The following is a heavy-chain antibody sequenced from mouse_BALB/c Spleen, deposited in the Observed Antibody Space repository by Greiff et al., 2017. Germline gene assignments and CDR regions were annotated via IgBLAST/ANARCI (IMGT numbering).Heavy chain of an antibody. D-gene: IGHD2-1*01. CDR3: AGGNYGDWYFDV. CDR2: IRNKANGYTT. V-gene: IGHV7-3*02. Sequence: EVMLVEAGGGLVQPGGSLRLSCATSGFTFTDYYMSWVRQPPGKALEWLGFIRNKANGYTTEYSASVKGRFTISRDNSQSILYLQMNTLRAEDSATYYCAGGNYGDWYFDVWGAGTTVTVSS. CDR1: GFTFTDYY. J-gene: IGHJ1*01.